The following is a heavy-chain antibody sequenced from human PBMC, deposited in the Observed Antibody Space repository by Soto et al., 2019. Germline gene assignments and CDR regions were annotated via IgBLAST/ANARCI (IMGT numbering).Heavy chain of an antibody. D-gene: IGHD2-2*01. V-gene: IGHV1-2*02. CDR3: ARDHCSSTSCYRGDNWFDP. CDR1: GYTFTGYY. CDR2: INPNSGGT. J-gene: IGHJ5*02. Sequence: ASVKVSCKASGYTFTGYYMHWVRQAPGQGLERMGWINPNSGGTNYAQKFQGRVTMTRDTSISTAYMELSRLRSDDTAVYYCARDHCSSTSCYRGDNWFDPWGQGTLVTVSS.